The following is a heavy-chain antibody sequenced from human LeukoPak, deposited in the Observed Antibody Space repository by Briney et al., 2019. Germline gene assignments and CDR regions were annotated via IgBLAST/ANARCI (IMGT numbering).Heavy chain of an antibody. Sequence: SETLSLTCTVSGGSISSYYWSWIRQPPGKGLEWIGYIYYIGSTNYNPSLKSRVTISVDTSKNQFSLKLSSVTAADTAVYYCARDYVVVVPAASSHYYYGMDVWDQGTTVTVSS. V-gene: IGHV4-59*01. CDR2: IYYIGST. D-gene: IGHD2-2*01. CDR1: GGSISSYY. CDR3: ARDYVVVVPAASSHYYYGMDV. J-gene: IGHJ6*02.